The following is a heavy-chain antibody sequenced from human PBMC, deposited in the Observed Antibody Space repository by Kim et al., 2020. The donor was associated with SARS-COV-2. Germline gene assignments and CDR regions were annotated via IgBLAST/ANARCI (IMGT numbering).Heavy chain of an antibody. V-gene: IGHV4-31*02. CDR3: ARERIAAADDAFDI. D-gene: IGHD6-13*01. Sequence: NPTLKSRATISVDTSKNQFSLKLSSVTAADTAVYYCARERIAAADDAFDIWGQGTMVTVSS. J-gene: IGHJ3*02.